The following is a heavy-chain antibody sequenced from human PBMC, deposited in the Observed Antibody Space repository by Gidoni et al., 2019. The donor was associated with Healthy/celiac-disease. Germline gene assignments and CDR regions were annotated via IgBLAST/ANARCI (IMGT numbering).Heavy chain of an antibody. Sequence: EVQLVESGGGLVQPGWSLRLSCAASGFSGSNNYMSWVRQAPGKGLEWVSVIYNGGSTYYADSVKGRFTISRDNSKNTLFLQMNSLRPEDTAVYYCASNYGDYNYFDYWGQGTLVTVSS. J-gene: IGHJ4*02. CDR3: ASNYGDYNYFDY. CDR2: IYNGGST. D-gene: IGHD4-17*01. CDR1: GFSGSNNY. V-gene: IGHV3-66*02.